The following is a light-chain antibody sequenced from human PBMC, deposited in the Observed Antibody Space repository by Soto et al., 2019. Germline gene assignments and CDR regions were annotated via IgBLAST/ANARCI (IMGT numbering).Light chain of an antibody. V-gene: IGLV4-69*01. CDR1: SGHSSYA. CDR2: LNSDGSH. CDR3: QTWGTGIWV. Sequence: QLVLTQSPSPSASLGASVKLTCTLSSGHSSYAIAWHQQQPEKGPRYLMKLNSDGSHSKGDGIPDRFSGSSSGAERYLTISGLQSEDEADYYCQTWGTGIWVFGGGTKLTVL. J-gene: IGLJ3*02.